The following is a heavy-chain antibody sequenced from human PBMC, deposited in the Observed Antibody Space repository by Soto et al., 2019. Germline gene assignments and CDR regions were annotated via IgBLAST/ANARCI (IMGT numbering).Heavy chain of an antibody. D-gene: IGHD2-2*01. V-gene: IGHV4-30-4*01. CDR1: GGSIGSCDYY. CDR3: ARAGGFEDIVVVPAAMTAYYYYGMDG. Sequence: SETLSLTCTVSGGSIGSCDYYWSWIRQPPGKGLEWIGYIYYSGSTYYNPSLKSRVTISVDTSKNQFSLKLSSVTAADTAVYYCARAGGFEDIVVVPAAMTAYYYYGMDGWGQGTTVTVSS. J-gene: IGHJ6*02. CDR2: IYYSGST.